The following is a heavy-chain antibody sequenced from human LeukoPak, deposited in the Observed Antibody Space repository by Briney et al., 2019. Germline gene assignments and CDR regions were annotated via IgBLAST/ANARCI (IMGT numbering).Heavy chain of an antibody. CDR3: AIIGHYYDSSGYFRTDY. D-gene: IGHD3-22*01. V-gene: IGHV1-2*02. CDR2: INPNSGGT. J-gene: IGHJ4*02. CDR1: GYTFTGYY. Sequence: ASVKVSRKASGYTFTGYYMHWVRQAPGQGLEWMGWINPNSGGTNYARKFQGRVTMTRDTSISTAYMELSRLRSDDTAVYYCAIIGHYYDSSGYFRTDYWGQGTLVTVSS.